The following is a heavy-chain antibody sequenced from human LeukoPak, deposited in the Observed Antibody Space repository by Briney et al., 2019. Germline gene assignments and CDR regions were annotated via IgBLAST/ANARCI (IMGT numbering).Heavy chain of an antibody. Sequence: ASVKVSCKASGYTFTSYGIGWVRQAPGQGLEWMGWISAYNGNTNYAQKLQGRVTMTTDTSTSTAYMELRSLRSDDTAVYYCARDVPYYDFWSGISFDYWGQGTLVTVSS. V-gene: IGHV1-18*01. CDR2: ISAYNGNT. CDR1: GYTFTSYG. CDR3: ARDVPYYDFWSGISFDY. J-gene: IGHJ4*02. D-gene: IGHD3-3*01.